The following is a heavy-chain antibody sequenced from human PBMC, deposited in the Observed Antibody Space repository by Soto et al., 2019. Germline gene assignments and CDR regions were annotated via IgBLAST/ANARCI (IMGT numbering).Heavy chain of an antibody. CDR2: MNPNSGNT. J-gene: IGHJ4*02. Sequence: QVQLVQSGAEVKKPGASVKVSCKASGYTFTSYDINWVRQATGQGLEWMGWMNPNSGNTGYAQKLQGRVTMTRNTSISTAYMELSSLRSEDTAVYYCARGLVQPGERYFDYWGQGTLVTVSS. V-gene: IGHV1-8*01. CDR1: GYTFTSYD. D-gene: IGHD1-26*01. CDR3: ARGLVQPGERYFDY.